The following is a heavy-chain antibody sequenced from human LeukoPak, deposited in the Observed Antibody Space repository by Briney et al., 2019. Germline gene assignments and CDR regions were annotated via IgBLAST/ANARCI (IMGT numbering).Heavy chain of an antibody. J-gene: IGHJ4*02. CDR3: ARGVVVAGHDY. Sequence: ASVKVSCKASGYTFTDYYMHWVRQAPGQGLEWIGWINPNSGGTNYAQKFQGRVTVTKDTSINTAYMELSGLRFDDAAVYYCARGVVVAGHDYWGQGTLVTVSS. V-gene: IGHV1-2*02. D-gene: IGHD6-19*01. CDR1: GYTFTDYY. CDR2: INPNSGGT.